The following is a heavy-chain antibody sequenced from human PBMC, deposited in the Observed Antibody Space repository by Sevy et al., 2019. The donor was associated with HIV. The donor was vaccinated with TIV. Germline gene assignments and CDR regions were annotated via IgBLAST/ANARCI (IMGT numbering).Heavy chain of an antibody. J-gene: IGHJ6*02. Sequence: GGSLRLSCVGSGFTFSSYSMNWVRQAPGKGLEWLSYMNSITCTIYYADSVKGRFTISRDNAKNSVSLQMHSLRAEDTAVYYCARNGGYADYGMDVWGQGTTVTVSS. CDR1: GFTFSSYS. D-gene: IGHD2-2*01. V-gene: IGHV3-48*01. CDR2: MNSITCTI. CDR3: ARNGGYADYGMDV.